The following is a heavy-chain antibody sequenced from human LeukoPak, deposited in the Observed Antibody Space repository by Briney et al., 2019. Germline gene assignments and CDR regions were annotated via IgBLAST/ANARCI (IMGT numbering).Heavy chain of an antibody. CDR3: AKDPNGDYIGTFDI. V-gene: IGHV3-23*01. J-gene: IGHJ3*02. CDR2: ISGSGGST. Sequence: GGSLRLSCAASGFTFKNSWMSWVRQAPGKGLEWVSSISGSGGSTQYAASVQGRFTISRDNSKNTLYLQMNSLRAEDTAVYYCAKDPNGDYIGTFDIWGQGTMVTVSS. CDR1: GFTFKNSW. D-gene: IGHD4-17*01.